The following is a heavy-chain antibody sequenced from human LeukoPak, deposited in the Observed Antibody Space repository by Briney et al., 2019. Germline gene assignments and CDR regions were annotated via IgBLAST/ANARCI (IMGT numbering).Heavy chain of an antibody. CDR2: IYHDGNA. CDR1: GGSFNTYC. Sequence: SETLSLTCAVYGGSFNTYCWSWVRHPPGKGREWVGEIYHDGNANYNPTLKRRVNISVETSNNHFSLKLKLVPATDPAVSFCASVDNRTTWYSFDYWGRGTLVTVSS. V-gene: IGHV4-34*01. J-gene: IGHJ4*02. CDR3: ASVDNRTTWYSFDY. D-gene: IGHD1/OR15-1a*01.